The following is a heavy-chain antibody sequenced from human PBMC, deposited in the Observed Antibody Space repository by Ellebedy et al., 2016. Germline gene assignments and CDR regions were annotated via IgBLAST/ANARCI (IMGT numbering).Heavy chain of an antibody. CDR3: ARNVGSGFDI. D-gene: IGHD3-3*01. J-gene: IGHJ3*02. CDR1: GYTFTTYY. CDR2: IKPRTGDT. Sequence: ASVKVSCKASGYTFTTYYLHWVRQAPGQRLEWMGLIKPRTGDTIYAQKFLGRVTVTRDTSTSTLSMELSSLTSDDTAVYYCARNVGSGFDIWGQGTMVTVSS. V-gene: IGHV1-46*01.